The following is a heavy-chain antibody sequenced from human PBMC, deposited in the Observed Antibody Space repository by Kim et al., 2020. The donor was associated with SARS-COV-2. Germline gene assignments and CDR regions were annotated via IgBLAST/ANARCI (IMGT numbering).Heavy chain of an antibody. Sequence: PSLQSRGTISVDTSKHQFSLKLGSVTAADTAVYYCARYCSSTSCQEIDPWGQGTLVTVSS. V-gene: IGHV4-39*07. J-gene: IGHJ5*02. D-gene: IGHD2-2*01. CDR3: ARYCSSTSCQEIDP.